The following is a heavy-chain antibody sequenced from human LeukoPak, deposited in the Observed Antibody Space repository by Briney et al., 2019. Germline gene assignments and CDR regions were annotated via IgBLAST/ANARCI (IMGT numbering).Heavy chain of an antibody. D-gene: IGHD3-10*02. J-gene: IGHJ6*04. Sequence: SGGSLTLSCAASGFTFSGYGMNWVRQAPGQGMEWVSYISSSGSTIYYADSVKGRFTISRDNAKNSLYLQMNSLRAEDTAVYYCAELGITMIGGVWGKGTTVTISS. CDR3: AELGITMIGGV. V-gene: IGHV3-48*03. CDR2: ISSSGSTI. CDR1: GFTFSGYG.